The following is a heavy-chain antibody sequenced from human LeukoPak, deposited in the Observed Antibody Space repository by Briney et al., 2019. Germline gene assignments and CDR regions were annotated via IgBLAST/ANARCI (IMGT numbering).Heavy chain of an antibody. J-gene: IGHJ4*02. Sequence: GGSLRLSCAVSGFTFSSYGMHWVRQAPGKGLEWVAVISYDGSSKDYADSVKGRFTISRDNSKNTLYLQMDNLRAEDTAVYYCAKYQRQWLPKGGFDYWGQGTLVTVSS. CDR3: AKYQRQWLPKGGFDY. CDR2: ISYDGSSK. D-gene: IGHD6-19*01. V-gene: IGHV3-30*18. CDR1: GFTFSSYG.